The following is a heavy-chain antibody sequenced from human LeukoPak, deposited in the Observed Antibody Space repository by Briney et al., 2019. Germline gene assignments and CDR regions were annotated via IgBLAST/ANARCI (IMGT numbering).Heavy chain of an antibody. CDR3: TTSHPIKLRYFDWLPIDY. Sequence: GGSLRLSCAASGFTFSNAWMSWVRQAPGKGLEWVGRIKSKTDGGTTDYAAPAKGRFTISRDDSKNTLYLQMNSLKTEDTAVYYCTTSHPIKLRYFDWLPIDYWGQGTLVTVSS. CDR1: GFTFSNAW. D-gene: IGHD3-9*01. J-gene: IGHJ4*02. CDR2: IKSKTDGGTT. V-gene: IGHV3-15*01.